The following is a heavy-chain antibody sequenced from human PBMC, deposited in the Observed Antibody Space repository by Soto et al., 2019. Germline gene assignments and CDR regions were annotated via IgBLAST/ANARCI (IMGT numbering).Heavy chain of an antibody. D-gene: IGHD5-12*01. CDR3: ATVRDIVYTLPRRYFDC. CDR2: INAGNGNT. V-gene: IGHV1-3*01. J-gene: IGHJ4*02. CDR1: GYTFTTYA. Sequence: QVQLVQSGAEVKKPGASVKVSCKASGYTFTTYAMHWVRQAPGQRLEWMGWINAGNGNTKYSQKCQGRVTMTSDTSASTAYMELRGLRSEDTAVYYCATVRDIVYTLPRRYFDCWGQGAQVTLFS.